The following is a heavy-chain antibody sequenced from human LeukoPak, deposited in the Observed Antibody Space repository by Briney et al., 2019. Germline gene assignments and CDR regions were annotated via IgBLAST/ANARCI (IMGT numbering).Heavy chain of an antibody. CDR3: ARVSRPTTVIRSQLDY. V-gene: IGHV3-30*04. CDR1: GFTFSSYA. CDR2: ISYDGSNK. Sequence: PGGSLRLSCAASGFTFSSYAMHWVRQAPGKGLEWVAVISYDGSNKYYADSVKGRFTISRDNSKNTLYLQMNSLRAEDTAVYYCARVSRPTTVIRSQLDYWGQGTLVTVSS. D-gene: IGHD4-11*01. J-gene: IGHJ4*02.